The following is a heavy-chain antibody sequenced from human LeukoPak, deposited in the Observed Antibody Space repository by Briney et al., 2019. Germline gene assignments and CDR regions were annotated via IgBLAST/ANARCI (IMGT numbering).Heavy chain of an antibody. CDR3: AREKAIAFSFDI. D-gene: IGHD3-3*02. V-gene: IGHV3-66*01. Sequence: GGSLRLSCAASGFTFSSYWMHWVRQAPGKGLEWVSIVYSGGSTYYADSVKGRFTISRNNSKNTLYLQMSSLRAEDTAVYYCAREKAIAFSFDIWGQGAMVTVSS. J-gene: IGHJ3*02. CDR1: GFTFSSYW. CDR2: VYSGGST.